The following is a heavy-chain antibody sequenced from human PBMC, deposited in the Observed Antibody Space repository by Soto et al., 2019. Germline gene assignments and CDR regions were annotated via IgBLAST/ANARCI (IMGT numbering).Heavy chain of an antibody. CDR3: ARADMTPCGYYYYGMDV. CDR1: GGSISSYY. J-gene: IGHJ6*02. V-gene: IGHV4-59*01. CDR2: IYYSGST. Sequence: QVQLQESGPGLVKPSETLSLTCTVSGGSISSYYWSWIRQPPGKGLEWIGYIYYSGSTNYNPSLKSRVTISVDTSKNQFSLKLSSVTAADTAVYYCARADMTPCGYYYYGMDVWGQGTTVTVSS.